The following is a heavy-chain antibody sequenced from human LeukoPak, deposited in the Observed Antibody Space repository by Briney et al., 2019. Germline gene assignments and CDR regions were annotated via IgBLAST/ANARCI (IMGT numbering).Heavy chain of an antibody. CDR2: IRYDGSNK. CDR1: GFTFSSYG. J-gene: IGHJ4*02. Sequence: GGSLRLSCAASGFTFSSYGMHWVRQAPGKGLEWVAFIRYDGSNKYYADSAKGRFTISRDNSKNTLYLQMNSLRAEDTAVYYCAKDLDTAIGYWGQGTLVTVSS. V-gene: IGHV3-30*02. D-gene: IGHD5-18*01. CDR3: AKDLDTAIGY.